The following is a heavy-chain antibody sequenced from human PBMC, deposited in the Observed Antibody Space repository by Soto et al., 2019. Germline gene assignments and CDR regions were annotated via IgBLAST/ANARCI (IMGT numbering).Heavy chain of an antibody. CDR1: GSSMSSSAYY. CDR3: ARQGRPGYCTGGNCYPTFDI. CDR2: VYYTGIT. D-gene: IGHD2-15*01. J-gene: IGHJ3*02. Sequence: QMHLQQSGPGLVKPSETLSLTCTVAGSSMSSSAYYWGWIRQPPGKGREWIGSVYYTGITDYKSSLESRVSISADTSKNQFSLRLTSLSAADTAIYFCARQGRPGYCTGGNCYPTFDIWGPGTMVTVSS. V-gene: IGHV4-39*01.